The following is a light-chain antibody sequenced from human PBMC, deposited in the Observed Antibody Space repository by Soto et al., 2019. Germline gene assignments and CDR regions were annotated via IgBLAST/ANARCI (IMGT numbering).Light chain of an antibody. CDR2: RNN. CDR3: AAWDDSLSGPE. Sequence: QSVLTQPPSASGTPGQRVTISCSGSSSNIGSNYVYWYQHLPGTAPKLLVYRNNQRPSGVPDRFSGSKSGTSASLAISGLRSEDEADYYCAAWDDSLSGPEFGGGTKLTVL. CDR1: SSNIGSNY. J-gene: IGLJ3*02. V-gene: IGLV1-47*01.